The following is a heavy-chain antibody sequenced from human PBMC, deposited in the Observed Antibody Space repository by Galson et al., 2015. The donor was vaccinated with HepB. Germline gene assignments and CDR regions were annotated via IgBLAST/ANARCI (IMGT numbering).Heavy chain of an antibody. V-gene: IGHV1-46*01. Sequence: SVKVSCKASGYTFTSYYMHWVRQAPGQGLEWMGIINPSGGSTSYAQKFQGRVTMTRDTSTSTVYMELSSLRSEDTAVYYCARAGPPTAIFGVALWLYYYYGMDVWGQGATVTVSS. J-gene: IGHJ6*02. CDR1: GYTFTSYY. CDR3: ARAGPPTAIFGVALWLYYYYGMDV. CDR2: INPSGGST. D-gene: IGHD3-3*01.